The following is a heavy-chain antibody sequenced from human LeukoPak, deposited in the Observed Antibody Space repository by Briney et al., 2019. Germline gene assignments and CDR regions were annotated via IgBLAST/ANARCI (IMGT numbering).Heavy chain of an antibody. Sequence: SETLSLTCTVSGGSISIYYWSWIRQHPGKGLEWIGYIYYSGSTYYNPSLKSRVTISVDTSKNQFSLKLSSVTAADTAVYYCARESSGWTKAFDYWGQGTLVTVSS. CDR3: ARESSGWTKAFDY. V-gene: IGHV4-31*03. CDR2: IYYSGST. CDR1: GGSISIYY. J-gene: IGHJ4*02. D-gene: IGHD6-19*01.